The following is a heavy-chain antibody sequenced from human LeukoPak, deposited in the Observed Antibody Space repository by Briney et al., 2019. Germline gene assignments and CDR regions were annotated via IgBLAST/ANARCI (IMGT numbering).Heavy chain of an antibody. J-gene: IGHJ3*02. CDR2: INPNSGGT. CDR3: ARDQDWNYAFDI. D-gene: IGHD1-7*01. Sequence: ASVKVSCKASGYTFTGYYMHWVRQAPGQGLEWMGWINPNSGGTNYAQEFQGRVTMTRDTSISTAYMELSSLRSEDTAVYYCARDQDWNYAFDIWGQGTMVTVSS. V-gene: IGHV1-2*02. CDR1: GYTFTGYY.